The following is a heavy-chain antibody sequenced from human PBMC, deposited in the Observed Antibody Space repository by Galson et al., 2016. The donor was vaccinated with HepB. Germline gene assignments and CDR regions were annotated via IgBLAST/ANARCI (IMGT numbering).Heavy chain of an antibody. CDR2: ISAYTANT. V-gene: IGHV1-18*04. D-gene: IGHD2/OR15-2a*01. CDR1: GYNFSNYG. CDR3: ANSPSMGHYFYFGMDV. Sequence: SVKVSCKASGYNFSNYGISWVRQAPGQGLEFLGWISAYTANTIYAQKFQARVTVTTVTATSTAYLALRSLRSDDTAIYYCANSPSMGHYFYFGMDVWGPGTAVTVSS. J-gene: IGHJ6*02.